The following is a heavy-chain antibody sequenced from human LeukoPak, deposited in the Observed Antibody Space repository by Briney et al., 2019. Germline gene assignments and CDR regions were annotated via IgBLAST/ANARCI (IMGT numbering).Heavy chain of an antibody. V-gene: IGHV3-48*01. CDR3: ARGYSSSWYPDVYYFDY. J-gene: IGHJ4*02. CDR1: GFTFSSYS. Sequence: GGSLRLSCAASGFTFSSYSMNWVRQAPGKGLEWVSYISSSSSTIYYADSVKGRFTISRDNAKNSLYLQMNSLRAEDTAVYYCARGYSSSWYPDVYYFDYWGQGNLVTVSS. D-gene: IGHD6-13*01. CDR2: ISSSSSTI.